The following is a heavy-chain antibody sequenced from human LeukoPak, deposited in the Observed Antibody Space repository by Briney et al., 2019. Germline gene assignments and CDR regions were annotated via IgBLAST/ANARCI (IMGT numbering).Heavy chain of an antibody. CDR2: INHSGST. CDR1: GGSFSGYY. D-gene: IGHD3-22*01. Sequence: PSETLSLTCAVYGGSFSGYYWSWIRQPPGKGLEWIGEINHSGSTNYNPSLKSRGTISVDTSKNQFSLKLSSVTAADTAVYYCARVGYYYDSSGYYFPLWAFDIWGQGTMVTVSS. CDR3: ARVGYYYDSSGYYFPLWAFDI. V-gene: IGHV4-34*01. J-gene: IGHJ3*02.